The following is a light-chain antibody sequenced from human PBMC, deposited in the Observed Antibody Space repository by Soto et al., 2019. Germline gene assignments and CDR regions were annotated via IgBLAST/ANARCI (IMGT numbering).Light chain of an antibody. CDR1: SSNLGKNL. CDR3: AAWDDSPSGRV. J-gene: IGLJ3*02. Sequence: QAVVTQPPSASGTPGQRVTISCSGSSSNLGKNLVYWYQQLPGTAPKHLIYNNDQRPSGVPDRFSGSKSGTSASLATSGLRSEDEADYYCAAWDDSPSGRVFGGGTKLTVL. V-gene: IGLV1-47*02. CDR2: NND.